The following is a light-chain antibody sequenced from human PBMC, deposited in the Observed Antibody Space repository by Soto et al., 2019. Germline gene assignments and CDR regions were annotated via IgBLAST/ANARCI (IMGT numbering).Light chain of an antibody. V-gene: IGKV1-5*03. J-gene: IGKJ2*01. Sequence: DIQMTQSPSSLSASVGDRVTIACRASQSISSYLNWYQQKPGKAPKLLIYKASSLESGVPSRFSGSGIGTEFSLSISGLQPDDFATYYCQQYSTYPYIFGQGTKVDIK. CDR1: QSISSY. CDR3: QQYSTYPYI. CDR2: KAS.